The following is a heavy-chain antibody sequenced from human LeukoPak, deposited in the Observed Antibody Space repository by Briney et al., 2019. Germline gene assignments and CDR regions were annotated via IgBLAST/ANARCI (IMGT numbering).Heavy chain of an antibody. CDR3: AKRGVVIRVFLVGFHKEAYYFDS. CDR1: GFTFSSYS. V-gene: IGHV3-21*04. Sequence: GGSLRLSCAASGFTFSSYSMHWVRQAPGKGLEGVSSISSSRSYIYYADSVKGRFTISKDNPKNTLYLEMNSLRAEDTAVYFWAKRGVVIRVFLVGFHKEAYYFDSWGQGALVTVST. J-gene: IGHJ4*02. CDR2: ISSSRSYI. D-gene: IGHD3-10*01.